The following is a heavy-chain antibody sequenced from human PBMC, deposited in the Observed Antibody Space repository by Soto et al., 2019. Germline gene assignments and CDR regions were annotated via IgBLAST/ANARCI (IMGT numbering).Heavy chain of an antibody. CDR2: IIPILAIA. J-gene: IGHJ4*02. V-gene: IGHV1-69*02. CDR1: GGTFSSYT. D-gene: IGHD3-10*01. CDR3: ASYYGSGSFYTPFDY. Sequence: QVQLVQSGAEVKKPGSSVKVSCKASGGTFSSYTISWVRQAPGQGLEWMGRIIPILAIANYPQKFQGRVTXXADKSTSTAYMELSSLRSEDTAVYYCASYYGSGSFYTPFDYWGQGTLVTVSS.